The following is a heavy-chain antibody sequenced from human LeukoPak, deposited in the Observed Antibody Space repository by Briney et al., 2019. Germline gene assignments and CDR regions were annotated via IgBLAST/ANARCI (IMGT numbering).Heavy chain of an antibody. CDR2: IYHSGSP. Sequence: SETLSLTCTVSGVSFTSYYWSWIRQPPGKGLEWIGYIYHSGSPNYNPSLKSRVTISVDTSKNQFSLKLSSVTTADTAVYYCARDNLLGYCSGGSCSWDNYYGMDVWGQGATVTVSS. J-gene: IGHJ6*02. CDR1: GVSFTSYY. V-gene: IGHV4-59*01. CDR3: ARDNLLGYCSGGSCSWDNYYGMDV. D-gene: IGHD2-15*01.